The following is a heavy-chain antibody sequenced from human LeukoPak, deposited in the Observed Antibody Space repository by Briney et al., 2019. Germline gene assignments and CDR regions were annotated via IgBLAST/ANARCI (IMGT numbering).Heavy chain of an antibody. J-gene: IGHJ6*03. V-gene: IGHV1-18*01. CDR3: ARTVFGELSYYYYMDV. CDR1: GYTFTSYG. D-gene: IGHD3-10*01. CDR2: TSAYNGNT. Sequence: ASVKVSCKASGYTFTSYGISWVRQAPGQGLEWMGWTSAYNGNTNYAQKLQGRVTMTTDTSTSTAYMELRSLRSDDTAVYYCARTVFGELSYYYYMDVWGKGTTVTVSS.